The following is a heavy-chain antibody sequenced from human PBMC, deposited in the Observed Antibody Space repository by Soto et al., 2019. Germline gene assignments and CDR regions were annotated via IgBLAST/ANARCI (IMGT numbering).Heavy chain of an antibody. Sequence: PGESLKISCKGSGYSFTSYWIGWVRQMPGKGLEWMGIIYPGDSYTNYSPFFQGHVTISTDKSITTAYLQWSSLKASDTAMYYCARGSLAPWPNWFDPWGQGTLVTVSS. CDR1: GYSFTSYW. D-gene: IGHD2-21*01. CDR3: ARGSLAPWPNWFDP. J-gene: IGHJ5*02. CDR2: IYPGDSYT. V-gene: IGHV5-51*01.